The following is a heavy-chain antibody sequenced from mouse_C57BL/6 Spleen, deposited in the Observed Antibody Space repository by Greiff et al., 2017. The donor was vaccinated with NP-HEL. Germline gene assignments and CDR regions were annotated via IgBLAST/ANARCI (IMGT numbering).Heavy chain of an antibody. D-gene: IGHD2-4*01. V-gene: IGHV5-17*01. CDR1: GFTFSDYG. J-gene: IGHJ3*01. Sequence: EVQLVESGGGLVKPGGSLKLSCAASGFTFSDYGMHWVRQAPEKGLEWVAYISSGSSTIYYADTVKGRFTIYRDNAKNTLFLQMTSLRSEDTAMYYCARRDYAAWFAYWGQGTLVTVSA. CDR3: ARRDYAAWFAY. CDR2: ISSGSSTI.